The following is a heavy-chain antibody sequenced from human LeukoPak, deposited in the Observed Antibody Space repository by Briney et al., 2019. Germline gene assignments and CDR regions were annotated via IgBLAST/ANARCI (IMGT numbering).Heavy chain of an antibody. D-gene: IGHD3-10*01. CDR2: FDPEDGET. CDR1: GYTLTELS. V-gene: IGHV1-24*01. CDR3: ATDNFKGRLLWFGELSG. Sequence: GASVKVSCKVSGYTLTELSMHWLRQAPGKGLEGMGGFDPEDGETIYAQKFQGRVTMTEDTSTDTAYMELSSLRSEDTAVYYCATDNFKGRLLWFGELSGWGQGTLVTVSS. J-gene: IGHJ4*02.